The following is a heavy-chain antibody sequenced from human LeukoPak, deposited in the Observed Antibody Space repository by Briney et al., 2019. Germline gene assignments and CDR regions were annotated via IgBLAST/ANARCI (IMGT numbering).Heavy chain of an antibody. D-gene: IGHD3-16*02. Sequence: GGSLRLSCAASGFTFSSYEMNWVRQAPGKGLEWVSYISVSGSTIYYADPVRGRFTISRDNAKNSLYLQMNSLRAEDTAVYYCARGVWGSYRLFDYWGQGTLVTVSS. J-gene: IGHJ4*02. CDR1: GFTFSSYE. CDR2: ISVSGSTI. V-gene: IGHV3-48*03. CDR3: ARGVWGSYRLFDY.